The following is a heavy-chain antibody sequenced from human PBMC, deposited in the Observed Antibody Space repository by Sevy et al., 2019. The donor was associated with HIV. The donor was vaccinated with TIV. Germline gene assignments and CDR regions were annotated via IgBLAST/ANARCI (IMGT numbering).Heavy chain of an antibody. CDR3: ATLDFWSDHPFYGTDV. Sequence: ASVKVSCKVSRYSLSDISMHWVRQAPGKGLEWMGGFAPEDGETLYAQKFQGRVTMTEDTSTDTAYMELRRLTSEDTAVYYCATLDFWSDHPFYGTDVWGQGTTVTVSS. V-gene: IGHV1-24*01. CDR1: RYSLSDIS. J-gene: IGHJ6*02. D-gene: IGHD3-3*01. CDR2: FAPEDGET.